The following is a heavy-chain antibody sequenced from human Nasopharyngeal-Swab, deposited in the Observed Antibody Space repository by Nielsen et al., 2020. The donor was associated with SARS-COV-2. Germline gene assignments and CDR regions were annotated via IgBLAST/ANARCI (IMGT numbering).Heavy chain of an antibody. CDR2: IWYDGTDN. J-gene: IGHJ4*02. Sequence: GESLKISCAASGFTFSTYGMHWVRQAPGKGLEWVAIIWYDGTDNYYADSAKGRFTISRDNSKNTLYLQMNSLRAEDTAVYYCARGEGVQASAYYDSSGYFPFDYWGQGTLVTVSS. V-gene: IGHV3-33*01. CDR1: GFTFSTYG. D-gene: IGHD3-22*01. CDR3: ARGEGVQASAYYDSSGYFPFDY.